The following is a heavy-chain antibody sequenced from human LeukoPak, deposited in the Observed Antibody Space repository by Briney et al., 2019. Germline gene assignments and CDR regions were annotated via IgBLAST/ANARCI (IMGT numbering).Heavy chain of an antibody. V-gene: IGHV1-69*13. D-gene: IGHD3-22*01. CDR3: ARCDSSGYLFTYYYYYGMDV. J-gene: IGHJ6*02. CDR2: IIPIFGTA. CDR1: GGTFSSYA. Sequence: SVKVSCKASGGTFSSYAISWVRQAPGQGLEWMGGIIPIFGTANYAQKFQGRVTITADESTSTAYMELSSLRSEDTAVYYCARCDSSGYLFTYYYYYGMDVWGQGTTVTVSS.